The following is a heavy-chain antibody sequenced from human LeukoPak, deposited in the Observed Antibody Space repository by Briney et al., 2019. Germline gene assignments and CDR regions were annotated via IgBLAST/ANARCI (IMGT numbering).Heavy chain of an antibody. D-gene: IGHD3-10*01. J-gene: IGHJ4*02. Sequence: SETLSLTCAVYGGSFSGYYWSWIRQPPGKGLEWIGEINHSGSTNYNPSLKSRVTISVDTSKNQFSLKLSSVTAADTAVYYCARGEGAALRDYFDYWGQGTLVTVSS. CDR3: ARGEGAALRDYFDY. CDR2: INHSGST. V-gene: IGHV4-34*01. CDR1: GGSFSGYY.